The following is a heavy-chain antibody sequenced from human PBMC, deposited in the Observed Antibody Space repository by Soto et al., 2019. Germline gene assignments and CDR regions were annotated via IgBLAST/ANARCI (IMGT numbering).Heavy chain of an antibody. CDR3: ARFDFGGFLIDY. CDR1: GGSISSGGYN. Sequence: QVQLQESGPGLVKPSQTLSLTCTVSGGSISSGGYNWSWIRQHPGKCLEWIGYIYYIGSTYYNPSLKSRVTISVDTSKNQFSLKLSSVTAAYTAVYYCARFDFGGFLIDYWVQGTVVTVSS. J-gene: IGHJ4*02. V-gene: IGHV4-31*03. D-gene: IGHD2-15*01. CDR2: IYYIGST.